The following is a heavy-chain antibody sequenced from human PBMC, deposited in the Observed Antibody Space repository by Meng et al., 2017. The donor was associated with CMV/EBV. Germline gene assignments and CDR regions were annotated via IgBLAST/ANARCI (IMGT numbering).Heavy chain of an antibody. J-gene: IGHJ6*02. CDR2: INHSGST. Sequence: LEILSLTCAVHCASFSGYFCSWIRQPPGKGLEWIGEINHSGSTNYNPFLKSRVTISVDTSKNQFSLKLSSVTAADTAVYYCARVGRSHIVVVPAAMGQGPPLPMDVWGQGTTVTVSS. CDR3: ARVGRSHIVVVPAAMGQGPPLPMDV. D-gene: IGHD2-2*01. V-gene: IGHV4-34*01. CDR1: CASFSGYF.